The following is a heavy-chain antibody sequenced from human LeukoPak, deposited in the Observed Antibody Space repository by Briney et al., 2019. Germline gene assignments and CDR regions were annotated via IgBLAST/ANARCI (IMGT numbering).Heavy chain of an antibody. J-gene: IGHJ3*02. CDR3: AREMAVAGPYTFDI. CDR2: ICFSGST. V-gene: IGHV4-4*07. D-gene: IGHD2-2*02. Sequence: SETLSLTCTVSGTPLNNYYWSWFRQPAGKGLEWIGRICFSGSTNYNPSLKSRITMSIDTSKNQFFLNLSFVTAADTAVYFCAREMAVAGPYTFDIWGQGTEVTVSS. CDR1: GTPLNNYY.